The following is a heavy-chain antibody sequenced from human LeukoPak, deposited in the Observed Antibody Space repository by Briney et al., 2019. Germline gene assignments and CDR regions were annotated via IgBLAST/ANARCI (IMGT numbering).Heavy chain of an antibody. CDR1: GFSISKAC. V-gene: IGHV3-15*01. J-gene: IGHJ4*02. Sequence: PGDSLSLSWAASGFSISKACMCWGRLPPEKGQELVGLVKSETNGGTTDYAAPVKRRFTISRDDSKNTVYLQMHSLKTEDTAVYYRTTNAAVGTWEVFDYWGEGTLATVSS. D-gene: IGHD6-13*01. CDR2: VKSETNGGTT. CDR3: TTNAAVGTWEVFDY.